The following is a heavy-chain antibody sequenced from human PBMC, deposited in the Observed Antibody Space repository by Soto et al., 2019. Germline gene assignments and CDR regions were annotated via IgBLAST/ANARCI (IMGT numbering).Heavy chain of an antibody. Sequence: EVQLLESGGGLVQPGGSLRLSCAASGFTFSSYSMNWVRQAPGKGLEWVSCISSSSSTIYYADSVKGRFTISRDKAKNSLYIQMNSLRAADTAVYYCAREMAALNYFDCWGQGTLVTVSS. CDR3: AREMAALNYFDC. D-gene: IGHD2-15*01. V-gene: IGHV3-48*01. J-gene: IGHJ4*02. CDR1: GFTFSSYS. CDR2: ISSSSSTI.